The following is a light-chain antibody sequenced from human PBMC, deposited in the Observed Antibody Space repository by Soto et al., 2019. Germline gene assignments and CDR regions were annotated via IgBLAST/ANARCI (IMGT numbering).Light chain of an antibody. Sequence: QSALTQPASVSGSPGQSITISCTGTSSDVGGYNYVSWYQQHPGKDPKLMIYDVSNRPSGVSNRFSGSKSGKTASLTISGLQAEDEADYYCSSYTSSSTLRVFGGGTKVTVL. J-gene: IGLJ2*01. CDR2: DVS. CDR3: SSYTSSSTLRV. CDR1: SSDVGGYNY. V-gene: IGLV2-14*01.